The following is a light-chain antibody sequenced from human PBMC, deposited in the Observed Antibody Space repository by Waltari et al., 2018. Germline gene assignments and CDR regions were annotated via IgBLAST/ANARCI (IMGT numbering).Light chain of an antibody. V-gene: IGLV2-23*01. CDR2: EDN. CDR1: RSDVGRYDL. CDR3: CSYADSWTWV. J-gene: IGLJ3*02. Sequence: QSALTQPASVSGSPGQSITISCTGSRSDVGRYDLVSWYQQHPEKAPQVIIFEDNKRPSRVSDRFSGSKSGNPASLTISRLRAEDEADYYCCSYADSWTWVFGGGTKLTVL.